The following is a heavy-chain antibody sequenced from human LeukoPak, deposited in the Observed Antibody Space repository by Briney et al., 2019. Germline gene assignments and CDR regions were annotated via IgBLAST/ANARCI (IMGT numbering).Heavy chain of an antibody. CDR2: ISVRDGSR. J-gene: IGHJ5*02. CDR1: GFIFSIFD. Sequence: PGGSLRLSCAASGFIFSIFDMNWVRQIPGKGLEWVSSISVRDGSRSYADSVKGRFTISRDNAKNALYLQMNSLRAEDTAVYYCAKDKYNWNSPNWFDPWGQGTLVTVSS. V-gene: IGHV3-48*03. D-gene: IGHD1-7*01. CDR3: AKDKYNWNSPNWFDP.